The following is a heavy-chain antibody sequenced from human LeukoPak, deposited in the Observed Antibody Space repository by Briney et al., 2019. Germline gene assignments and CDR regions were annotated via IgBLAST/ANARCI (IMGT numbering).Heavy chain of an antibody. D-gene: IGHD3-22*01. Sequence: GGSLRLSCAASGFTFSSYGMHWVRQAPGKGLEWVAVISYDGSNKYYADSVKGRFTISRDNSKNTLYLQMNSLRAEDTAVYYCASLAGGCSADRPRKYYDSSDYFDYWGQGTLVTVSS. CDR1: GFTFSSYG. J-gene: IGHJ4*02. V-gene: IGHV3-30*03. CDR2: ISYDGSNK. CDR3: ASLAGGCSADRPRKYYDSSDYFDY.